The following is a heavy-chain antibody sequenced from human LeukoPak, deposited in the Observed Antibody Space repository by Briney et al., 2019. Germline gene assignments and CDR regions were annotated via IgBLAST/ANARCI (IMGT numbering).Heavy chain of an antibody. CDR1: GFNFADYA. V-gene: IGHV3-23*01. CDR3: AQLLDDNPIRWYFGL. Sequence: GGSLRLSCTASGFNFADYALTWFRQAPGKGLEWVSAISGSGGSTYYADSVKGRFTISRDNSKNTLYLQMSSLRAEDTAVYYCAQLLDDNPIRWYFGLWGRGTLVTVSS. J-gene: IGHJ2*01. D-gene: IGHD1-14*01. CDR2: ISGSGGST.